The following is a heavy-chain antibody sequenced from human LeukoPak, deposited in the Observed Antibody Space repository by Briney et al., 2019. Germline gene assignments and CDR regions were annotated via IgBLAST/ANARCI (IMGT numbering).Heavy chain of an antibody. Sequence: GGSLRLSCAASGFTFTTSAMNWVRRVPGKGLEWVSGISGSGQSTYYADSVKGRFTISRDNAKNSLYLQMNSLRAEDTAVYYCGRDMDVWGQGTTVTVSS. CDR3: GRDMDV. CDR1: GFTFTTSA. CDR2: ISGSGQST. V-gene: IGHV3-23*01. J-gene: IGHJ6*02.